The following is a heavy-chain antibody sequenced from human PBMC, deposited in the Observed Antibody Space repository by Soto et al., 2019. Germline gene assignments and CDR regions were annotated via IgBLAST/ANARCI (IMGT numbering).Heavy chain of an antibody. V-gene: IGHV5-51*01. CDR1: GYSFTSYW. CDR3: ARFPSLGYCSGGSCYATPYFDY. D-gene: IGHD2-15*01. Sequence: GESLKISCKGSGYSFTSYWIGWVRQMPGKGLEWMGIIYPGDSDTRYSPSFQGQVTISADKSISTAYLQWSSLKASDTAMYYCARFPSLGYCSGGSCYATPYFDYWGQGTLVTVSS. J-gene: IGHJ4*02. CDR2: IYPGDSDT.